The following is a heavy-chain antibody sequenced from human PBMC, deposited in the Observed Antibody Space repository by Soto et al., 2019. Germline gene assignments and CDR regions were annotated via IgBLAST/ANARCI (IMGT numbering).Heavy chain of an antibody. CDR2: VKSDATAA. J-gene: IGHJ6*02. CDR1: GFAFTSYW. CDR3: ARDVRHVVVVAAGNYYYGMDV. V-gene: IGHV3-74*01. Sequence: PGGSLRLSCEASGFAFTSYWMHWVRQAPGEGLVWVAGVKSDATAATYADSVRGRFTISRANANNTLYLQMNSLSAEDTAVYYGARDVRHVVVVAAGNYYYGMDVWGQGTTVTVSS. D-gene: IGHD2-15*01.